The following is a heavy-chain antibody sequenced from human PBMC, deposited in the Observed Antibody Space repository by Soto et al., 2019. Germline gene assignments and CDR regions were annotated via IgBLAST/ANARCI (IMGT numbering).Heavy chain of an antibody. J-gene: IGHJ3*02. D-gene: IGHD4-17*01. CDR1: GITFSSYA. CDR3: AKDYGDYFDAFEI. CDR2: LSYEGRNK. Sequence: QTQLVESGGGVVQPGRYLRLSCAASGITFSSYAMHWVRQAPGKGLEWVTGLSYEGRNKYYAESVKGRFTISRDNPKNTLYLQMDSLRLDDKAVYYCAKDYGDYFDAFEIWGQGTMVVVSS. V-gene: IGHV3-30*18.